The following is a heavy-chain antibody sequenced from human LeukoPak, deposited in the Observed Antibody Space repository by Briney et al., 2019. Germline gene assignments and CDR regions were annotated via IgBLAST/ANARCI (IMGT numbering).Heavy chain of an antibody. J-gene: IGHJ4*02. D-gene: IGHD1-26*01. Sequence: PSETLSLTCTVSGGSISSSSYYWGWIRQPPGKGLEWIGSIYYSGSTYYNPSLKSRVTISVDTSKNQFSLKLSSVTAADTAVYYCARLPVGARTRAYFDYWGQGTLVTVSS. CDR2: IYYSGST. CDR1: GGSISSSSYY. V-gene: IGHV4-39*01. CDR3: ARLPVGARTRAYFDY.